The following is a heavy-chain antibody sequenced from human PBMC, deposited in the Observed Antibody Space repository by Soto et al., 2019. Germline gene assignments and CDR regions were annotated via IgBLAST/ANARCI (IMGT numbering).Heavy chain of an antibody. CDR3: ARETSSRLIAVAGPSGDY. V-gene: IGHV1-2*02. Sequence: GASVKVSCKASGYTFTGYYMHWVRQAPGQGLEWMGWINPNSGGTNYAQKFQGRVTMTRDTSISTAYMELSRLSSDDTAVYYCARETSSRLIAVAGPSGDYWGQGTLVTVSS. D-gene: IGHD6-19*01. CDR2: INPNSGGT. J-gene: IGHJ4*02. CDR1: GYTFTGYY.